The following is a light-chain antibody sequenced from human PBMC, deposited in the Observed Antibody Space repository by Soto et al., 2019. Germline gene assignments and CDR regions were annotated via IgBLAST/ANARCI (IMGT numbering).Light chain of an antibody. CDR2: AAS. CDR1: QSLGSD. Sequence: EKMMTPFLGPLPPTQGDTATLSCRASQSLGSDLAWYQQKPGQAPRLLIFAASARPTGIPARISGSGSGTEFTLTISSLRSEDFAVYFCQQYYNWPRTFGQGTKVDIK. J-gene: IGKJ1*01. V-gene: IGKV3-15*01. CDR3: QQYYNWPRT.